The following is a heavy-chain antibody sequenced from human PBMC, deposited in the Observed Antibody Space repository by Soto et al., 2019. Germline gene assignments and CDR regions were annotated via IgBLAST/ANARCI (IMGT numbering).Heavy chain of an antibody. CDR2: IWYDGSNS. J-gene: IGHJ5*02. D-gene: IGHD1-1*01. Sequence: GGSLRLSCAASGFTFSSYGMHWVRQAPGKGLEWVALIWYDGSNSYYTDSVKGRFTISRDNSKNTLYLQMNSLRAEDTAVYYCARKKLPGTRWSEFDPWGQGTLVTVSS. CDR3: ARKKLPGTRWSEFDP. CDR1: GFTFSSYG. V-gene: IGHV3-33*01.